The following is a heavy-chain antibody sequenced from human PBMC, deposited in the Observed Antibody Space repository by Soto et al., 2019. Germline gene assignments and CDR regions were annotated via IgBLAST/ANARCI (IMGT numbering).Heavy chain of an antibody. D-gene: IGHD3-22*01. CDR3: ARAIADNDSSGYLLDY. J-gene: IGHJ4*02. Sequence: TLSLTCTVSGSYISGGDYCWRWIRQPPGKGLEWLGYNYYSGSSYYNSSLKSRVTRSVDTSKNQFSMKLSSVPPADTAVCYCARAIADNDSSGYLLDYWGQGTLVTVSS. CDR1: GSYISGGDYC. V-gene: IGHV4-30-4*01. CDR2: NYYSGSS.